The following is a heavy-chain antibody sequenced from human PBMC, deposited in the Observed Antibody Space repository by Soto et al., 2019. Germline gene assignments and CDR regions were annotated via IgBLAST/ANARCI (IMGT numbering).Heavy chain of an antibody. J-gene: IGHJ6*02. CDR3: ARVPVGMGTIGFYYYYGIDV. V-gene: IGHV4-61*01. CDR2: ITYSGST. CDR1: GGSVSSGSYY. D-gene: IGHD3-9*01. Sequence: QVQLQESGPGLVKPSETLSLTCTVSGGSVSSGSYYWSWIRQPPGQGLEWIGNITYSGSTNYNPSLKARVTRSVDTCNNQFSRKLSSVTAADTAVYYCARVPVGMGTIGFYYYYGIDVWGQGTTVTVSS.